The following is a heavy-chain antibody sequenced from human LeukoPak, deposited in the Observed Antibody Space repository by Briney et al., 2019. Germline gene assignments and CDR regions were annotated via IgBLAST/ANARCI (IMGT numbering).Heavy chain of an antibody. V-gene: IGHV1-18*04. D-gene: IGHD7-27*01. CDR2: IGAYNGNT. J-gene: IGHJ4*02. CDR1: GYTFAGYY. CDR3: ARDWGSIKVIADY. Sequence: ASVKVSCKASGYTFAGYYMHWVRQAHGQGLEWMGWIGAYNGNTNYAQKLQGRVTMTTDTSTSTAYMELRSLRSDDTALYFCARDWGSIKVIADYWGQGTLVTVSS.